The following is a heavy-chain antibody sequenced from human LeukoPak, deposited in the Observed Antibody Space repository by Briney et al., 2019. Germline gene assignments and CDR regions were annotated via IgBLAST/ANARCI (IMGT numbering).Heavy chain of an antibody. V-gene: IGHV5-51*01. D-gene: IGHD3-22*01. CDR3: ARTVSSGCYSGDYYYYYMDV. Sequence: GESLKISCKGSGYSFTSYWIGWVRQMPGKGLEWMGIIYPGDSDTRYSPSFQGQVTISADKSISTAYLQWSSLKASDTAMYYCARTVSSGCYSGDYYYYYMDVWGKGTTVTVSS. J-gene: IGHJ6*03. CDR2: IYPGDSDT. CDR1: GYSFTSYW.